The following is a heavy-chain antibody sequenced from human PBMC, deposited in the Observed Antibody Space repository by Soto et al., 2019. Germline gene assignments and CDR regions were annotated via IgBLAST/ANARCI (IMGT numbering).Heavy chain of an antibody. CDR2: INDSGNI. Sequence: WTWLRQTPEKGLEWIGEINDSGNINYNPSLKSRVTILVDTAKKQISLRLRSVTAADTAVYYCARGLILWFGELSRRGGYYYYMDVWGKGTTVTVSS. D-gene: IGHD3-10*01. CDR3: ARGLILWFGELSRRGGYYYYMDV. J-gene: IGHJ6*03. V-gene: IGHV4-34*01.